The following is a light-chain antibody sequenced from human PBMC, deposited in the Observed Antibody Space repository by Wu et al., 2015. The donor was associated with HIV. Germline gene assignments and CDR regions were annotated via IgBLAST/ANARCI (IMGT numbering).Light chain of an antibody. CDR2: DAS. J-gene: IGKJ5*01. CDR3: QQHYNWPLT. CDR1: QSVSGT. V-gene: IGKV3-11*02. Sequence: EIVLTQSPATLSFSPGERATLFCRASQSVSGTLAWYQQKLGQAPRLLIYDASNRATGIPDRFSGSGSVRDFTLTISSLEPEDFAVYCCQQHYNWPLTFGQGTRLEIK.